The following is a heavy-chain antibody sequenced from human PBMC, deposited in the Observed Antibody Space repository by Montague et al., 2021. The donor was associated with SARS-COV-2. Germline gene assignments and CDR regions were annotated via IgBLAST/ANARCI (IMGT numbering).Heavy chain of an antibody. V-gene: IGHV4-34*01. CDR1: GGSFSGYY. CDR2: INHSGYT. CDR3: VSPSMILVL. Sequence: SETLSLTCAVYGGSFSGYYWSWIRQPPGKGLEWIGEINHSGYTYYNPPLKSRVTISLDTSKNQFYLRLNSVTAADTAVYYCVSPSMILVLWGQGTLVTVSS. J-gene: IGHJ4*02. D-gene: IGHD3-22*01.